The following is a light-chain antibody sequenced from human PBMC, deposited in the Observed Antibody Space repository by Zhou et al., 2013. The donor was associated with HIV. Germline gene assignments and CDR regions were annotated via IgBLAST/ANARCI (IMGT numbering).Light chain of an antibody. Sequence: DIVLTQSPATLSLSPGERATLSCRASQSVSIYLAWYQQKPGQAPRLLIFGASTRATGIPDRFSGSGSGTDFTLTISRLEPEDFAVYYCQQYGSSPPYTFGQGTKLEIK. V-gene: IGKV3-20*01. CDR1: QSVSIY. CDR3: QQYGSSPPYT. J-gene: IGKJ2*01. CDR2: GAS.